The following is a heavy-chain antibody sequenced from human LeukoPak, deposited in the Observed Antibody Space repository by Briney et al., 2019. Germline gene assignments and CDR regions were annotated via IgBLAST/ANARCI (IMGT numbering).Heavy chain of an antibody. V-gene: IGHV3-30*04. CDR1: GFIFSYYA. CDR2: ISYDGSKK. CDR3: ARDQTGTYNVDS. J-gene: IGHJ4*02. Sequence: PGGSLRLSCAASGFIFSYYAMHWVRRAPGEGLEWVAVISYDGSKKYYGDSVKGRFTISRGNSKNTLYLQMNSLRGEDTAVYYCARDQTGTYNVDSWGQGTLVTVSS. D-gene: IGHD1-26*01.